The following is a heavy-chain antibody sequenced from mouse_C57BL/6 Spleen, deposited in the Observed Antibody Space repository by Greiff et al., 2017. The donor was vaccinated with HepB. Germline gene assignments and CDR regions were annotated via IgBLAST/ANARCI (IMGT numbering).Heavy chain of an antibody. CDR2: IYPGDGDT. J-gene: IGHJ3*01. CDR1: GYAFSGYW. V-gene: IGHV1-80*01. D-gene: IGHD2-5*01. CDR3: AREEGLSNSFAY. Sequence: QVQLQQSGAELVKPGASVKISCKASGYAFSGYWMNWVKQRPGKGLEWIGQIYPGDGDTNYNGKFKGKATLTADKSSSTAYMQLSSLTSEDSAVYFCAREEGLSNSFAYWGQGTLVTVSA.